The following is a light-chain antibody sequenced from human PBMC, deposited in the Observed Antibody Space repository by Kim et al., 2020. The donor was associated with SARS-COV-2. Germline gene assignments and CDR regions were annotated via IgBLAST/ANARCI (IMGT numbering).Light chain of an antibody. J-gene: IGLJ1*01. V-gene: IGLV3-1*01. Sequence: SYELTQPPSVSVSPGQTASITCSGDKLGDKYACWYQQKPGQSPVVVIYQDSKRPSGIPERFSGSNSGNTATLTISGTQAMDEADYFCQARDSSHGVFGTG. CDR1: KLGDKY. CDR3: QARDSSHGV. CDR2: QDS.